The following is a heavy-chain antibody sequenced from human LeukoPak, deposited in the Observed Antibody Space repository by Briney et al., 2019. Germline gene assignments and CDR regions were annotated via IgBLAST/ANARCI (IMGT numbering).Heavy chain of an antibody. CDR1: GFTFGDHY. CDR3: ARHYDFWSGFEAFDY. CDR2: ITSSGSTK. V-gene: IGHV3-11*01. J-gene: IGHJ4*02. D-gene: IGHD3-3*01. Sequence: GGSLRLSCAASGFTFGDHYMSWIRQAPGKGLEWVSHITSSGSTKYYADSVKGRFTISRDNAKNSLYLQMNSLRVEDTAVYYCARHYDFWSGFEAFDYWGQGTLVTVSS.